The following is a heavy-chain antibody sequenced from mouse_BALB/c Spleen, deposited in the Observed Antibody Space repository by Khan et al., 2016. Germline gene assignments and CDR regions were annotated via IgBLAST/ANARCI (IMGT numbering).Heavy chain of an antibody. CDR2: IWADGRT. CDR3: SSDYDGFAY. V-gene: IGHV2-6-7*01. CDR1: GFSLTGYG. Sequence: QVQLKQSGPGLVAPSQSLSITCTVSGFSLTGYGVNWVRQPPGKGLEWLGKIWADGRTDYNSAHKSRVSISKDNSKSQVVLKMNSLQTDDTANYYCSSDYDGFAYWGQGTLVIVSA. D-gene: IGHD2-12*01. J-gene: IGHJ3*01.